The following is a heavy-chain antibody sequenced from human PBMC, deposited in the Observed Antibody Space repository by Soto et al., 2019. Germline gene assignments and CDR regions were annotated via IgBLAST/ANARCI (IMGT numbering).Heavy chain of an antibody. J-gene: IGHJ6*02. Sequence: GGSLRLSCAASGFTFDDYDMHWVRQAPGKGLEWVSLISWDGGSTYYADAVKGRFTISRDNSKNSLYLQMNSLRAEDTALYYCAKDRGYYYGSGSYTFGMDVWGQGTTVTVSS. CDR3: AKDRGYYYGSGSYTFGMDV. CDR2: ISWDGGST. V-gene: IGHV3-43D*04. CDR1: GFTFDDYD. D-gene: IGHD3-10*01.